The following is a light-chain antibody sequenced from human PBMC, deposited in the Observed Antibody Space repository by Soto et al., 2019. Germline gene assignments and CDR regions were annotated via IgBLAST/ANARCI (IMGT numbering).Light chain of an antibody. V-gene: IGLV1-44*01. CDR2: INN. Sequence: QSVLTQPPSASGTPGQRVTISCSGSSSNIGVNSVNWYQHLPGTAPKLLIYINNQRPSGVPDRFSGSKSGTSGSLAISGLQSEDEADYYCAAWYDSLNGVVFGGGTKLTVL. CDR1: SSNIGVNS. CDR3: AAWYDSLNGVV. J-gene: IGLJ3*02.